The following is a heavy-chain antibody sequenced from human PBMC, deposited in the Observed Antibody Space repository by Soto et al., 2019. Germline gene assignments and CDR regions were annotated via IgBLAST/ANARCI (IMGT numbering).Heavy chain of an antibody. J-gene: IGHJ1*01. CDR1: GGTFRDYA. CDR2: IIPIFDTP. V-gene: IGHV1-69*01. Sequence: QVQLVQSGAEVKKPGSSVKVSCKASGGTFRDYAISWVRQAPGQGLEWMGGIIPIFDTPNYAQKFRGRVTITADESTSTLYMELTSLTSDDTAVYYRAIGGRVVRGDSHLWFRHWARGTLVTVSS. D-gene: IGHD2-21*01. CDR3: AIGGRVVRGDSHLWFRH.